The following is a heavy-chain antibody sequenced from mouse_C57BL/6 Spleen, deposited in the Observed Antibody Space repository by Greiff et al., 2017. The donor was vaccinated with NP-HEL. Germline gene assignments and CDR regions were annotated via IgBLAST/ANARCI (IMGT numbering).Heavy chain of an antibody. CDR2: ISDGGSYT. D-gene: IGHD1-1*01. V-gene: IGHV5-4*01. CDR1: GFTFSSYA. CDR3: ARDLYYYGSSYEVWYFDV. J-gene: IGHJ1*03. Sequence: EVQVVESGGGLVKPGGSLKLSCAASGFTFSSYAMSWVRQTPEKRLEWVATISDGGSYTYYPDNVKGRFTISRDNAKNNLYLQMSHLKSEDTAMYYCARDLYYYGSSYEVWYFDVWGTGTTVTVSS.